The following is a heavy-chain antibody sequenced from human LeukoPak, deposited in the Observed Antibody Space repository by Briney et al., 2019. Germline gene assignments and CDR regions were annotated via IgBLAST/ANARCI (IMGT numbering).Heavy chain of an antibody. CDR3: ARSSGNFRGFGAFDI. CDR1: GYTFTNYW. D-gene: IGHD1-26*01. J-gene: IGHJ4*02. V-gene: IGHV5-51*01. Sequence: GESLKISCKGSGYTFTNYWIGWVRQMPGKGLEWMGIIYPGDSDTTYSPSFQGQVTISADKSISTAYLQWSSLKASDTAMYYCARSSGNFRGFGAFDIWGQGTLVTVSS. CDR2: IYPGDSDT.